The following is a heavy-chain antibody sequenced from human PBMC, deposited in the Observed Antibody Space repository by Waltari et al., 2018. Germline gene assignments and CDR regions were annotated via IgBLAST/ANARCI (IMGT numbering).Heavy chain of an antibody. J-gene: IGHJ3*02. V-gene: IGHV1-2*02. CDR2: INPKSGAT. CDR3: ARDLFPNFWSGYGFDI. Sequence: QVHLVQSGAEVKKPGASVRVSFKTPGYTFSDYSYSWVRQAPGQGLEWMGWINPKSGATNPAQKFQGRVTLTRDTSTSTVYMELRGLTSDDTAIYYCARDLFPNFWSGYGFDIWGQGTKVTVSS. CDR1: GYTFSDYS. D-gene: IGHD3-3*01.